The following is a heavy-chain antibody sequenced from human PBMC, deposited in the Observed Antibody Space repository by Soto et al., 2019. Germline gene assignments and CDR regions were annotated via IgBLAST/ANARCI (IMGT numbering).Heavy chain of an antibody. CDR3: ARDGGRIAVAGSFYYYYGMDV. D-gene: IGHD6-19*01. Sequence: EVQLVESGGGLVQPGGYLRLSCAASGFTFSSYEMNWVRQAPGKGLEWVSYISSSGSTIYYADSVKGRFTISRDNAKNSLYLQMNSLRAEDTAVYYCARDGGRIAVAGSFYYYYGMDVWGQGTTVTVSS. V-gene: IGHV3-48*03. CDR1: GFTFSSYE. CDR2: ISSSGSTI. J-gene: IGHJ6*02.